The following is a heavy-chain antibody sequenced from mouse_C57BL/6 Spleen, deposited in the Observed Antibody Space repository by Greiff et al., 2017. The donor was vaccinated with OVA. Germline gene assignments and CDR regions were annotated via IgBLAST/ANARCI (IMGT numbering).Heavy chain of an antibody. D-gene: IGHD1-1*01. J-gene: IGHJ1*03. CDR1: GYTFTSYW. CDR2: IDPSDSET. V-gene: IGHV1-52*01. CDR3: ARYYYGSPWYVDV. Sequence: QVQLQQPGAELVRPGSSVKLSCKASGYTFTSYWMHWVKQRPIQGLEWIGNIDPSDSETHYNQKFKDKATLTVDKSASTAYMQLSSLTSEDSAVYYCARYYYGSPWYVDVWGTGTTVTVSS.